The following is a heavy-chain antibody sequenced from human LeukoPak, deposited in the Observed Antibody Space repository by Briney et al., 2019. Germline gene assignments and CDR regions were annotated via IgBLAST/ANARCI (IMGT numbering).Heavy chain of an antibody. J-gene: IGHJ6*03. CDR1: GYSFTSYG. CDR2: IIPIFGTA. Sequence: SVKVSCKTSGYSFTSYGISWVRQAPGQGLEWMGGIIPIFGTANYAQKFQGRVTITADESTSTAYMELSSLRSEDTAVYYCARVAHFAYYYYYMDVWGKGTTVTISS. CDR3: ARVAHFAYYYYYMDV. V-gene: IGHV1-69*13. D-gene: IGHD3-3*02.